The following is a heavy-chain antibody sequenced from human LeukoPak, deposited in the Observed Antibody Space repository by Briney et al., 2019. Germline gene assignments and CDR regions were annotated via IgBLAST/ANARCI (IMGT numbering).Heavy chain of an antibody. D-gene: IGHD3-10*01. CDR1: GFTFSNVW. Sequence: GGSLRLSCAASGFTFSNVWMNWVRQAPGKGLEWVGRIKSKTDGGTANYAAPVKGRFTISRDDSKNTLYLQMNSLKTEDTAVYYCTTAVVRGLNAFDIWGRGTMVTVSS. CDR3: TTAVVRGLNAFDI. V-gene: IGHV3-15*01. CDR2: IKSKTDGGTA. J-gene: IGHJ3*02.